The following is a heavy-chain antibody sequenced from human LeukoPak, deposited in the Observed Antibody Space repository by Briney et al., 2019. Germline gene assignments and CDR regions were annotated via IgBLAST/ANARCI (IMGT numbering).Heavy chain of an antibody. J-gene: IGHJ4*02. V-gene: IGHV1-8*02. CDR2: INPNSGNT. Sequence: ASVKVSCKASGYTFTDYYMHWVRQAPGQGLEWMGWINPNSGNTGYAQKFQGRVTTTRNTSISTAYMELSSLRSEDTAVYYCARGRRDSGYDPDFDYWGQGTLVTVSS. CDR3: ARGRRDSGYDPDFDY. CDR1: GYTFTDYY. D-gene: IGHD5-12*01.